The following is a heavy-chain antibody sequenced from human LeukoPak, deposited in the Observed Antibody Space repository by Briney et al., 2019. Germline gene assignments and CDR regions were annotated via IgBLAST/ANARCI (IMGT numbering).Heavy chain of an antibody. Sequence: PSETLSLTCTVSGGSISSYYWSWIRQPPGKGLEWVSSISSSSSYIYYADSVKGRFTISRDNAKNSLYLQMNSLRAEDTAVYYCARGTGSGQYYFDYWGQGTLVTVSS. CDR3: ARGTGSGQYYFDY. D-gene: IGHD6-19*01. CDR1: GGSISSYY. J-gene: IGHJ4*02. CDR2: ISSSSSYI. V-gene: IGHV3-21*01.